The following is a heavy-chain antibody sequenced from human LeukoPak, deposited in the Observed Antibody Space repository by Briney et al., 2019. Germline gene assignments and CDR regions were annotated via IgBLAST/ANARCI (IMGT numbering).Heavy chain of an antibody. CDR1: GGSISSYY. V-gene: IGHV4-4*07. CDR2: VDSSGNT. CDR3: ARQFLVGSTFHAFDL. Sequence: ASETLSLTCTVSGGSISSYYWSWLRQSAGNRLEWIGHVDSSGNTNYNPSLESRVTMSVDTSKKQFSLKLTSVTAADMAVYFCARQFLVGSTFHAFDLWGQGTRVTVSS. D-gene: IGHD1-26*01. J-gene: IGHJ3*01.